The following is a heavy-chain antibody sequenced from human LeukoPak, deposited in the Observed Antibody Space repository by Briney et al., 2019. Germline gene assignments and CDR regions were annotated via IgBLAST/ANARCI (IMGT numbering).Heavy chain of an antibody. CDR3: ARGEKYYYDSSGYFDY. J-gene: IGHJ4*02. V-gene: IGHV3-11*04. CDR1: GFTISDYY. D-gene: IGHD3-22*01. CDR2: ISSSGSTI. Sequence: GGSLRLSCAASGFTISDYYMSCIRQAPGKGLEWVSYISSSGSTICYADSVKGRFTISRDNAKNSLYLQMNSLRAEDTAVYYCARGEKYYYDSSGYFDYWGQGTLVTVSS.